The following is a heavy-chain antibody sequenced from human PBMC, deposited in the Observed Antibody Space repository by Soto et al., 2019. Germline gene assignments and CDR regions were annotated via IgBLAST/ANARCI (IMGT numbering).Heavy chain of an antibody. V-gene: IGHV4-31*03. CDR2: IYYSGST. D-gene: IGHD6-13*01. CDR3: ARGAHYSSPFRWFDP. CDR1: GGSISSGGYY. J-gene: IGHJ5*02. Sequence: SETLSLTCTVSGGSISSGGYYWSWIRQHPGKGLEWIGYIYYSGSTYYNPSLKSRVTISVDTSKNQFSLKLSSVTAADTAVYYCARGAHYSSPFRWFDPCGQGTLVTVSS.